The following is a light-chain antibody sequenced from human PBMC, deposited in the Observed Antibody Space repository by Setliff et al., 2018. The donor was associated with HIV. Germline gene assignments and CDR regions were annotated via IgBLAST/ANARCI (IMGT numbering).Light chain of an antibody. CDR1: SSDVGSYNL. CDR2: EGN. Sequence: QSVLTQPASVSGSPGQSIAISCTGTSSDVGSYNLVSWYQQHPGKAPKPIIYEGNKRPSGVSTRFSGSKSGNTASLTISGLQAEDEADYYCCSFAGSSTSVFGTGTKVTVL. V-gene: IGLV2-23*01. CDR3: CSFAGSSTSV. J-gene: IGLJ1*01.